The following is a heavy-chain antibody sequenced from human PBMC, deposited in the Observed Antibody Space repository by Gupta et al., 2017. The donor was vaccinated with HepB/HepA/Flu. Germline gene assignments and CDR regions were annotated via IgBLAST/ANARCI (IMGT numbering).Heavy chain of an antibody. V-gene: IGHV3-23*01. CDR3: AKEIKAVGRPCFQT. J-gene: IGHJ1*01. CDR2: ISDNGGGA. CDR1: GFTFGGFA. Sequence: EVQLLESGGGLVQPGGPLRLSCEDSGFTFGGFAMSWVRQVPGKGPEWVSGISDNGGGAYYADFVKGRFTISRDNSKNTLYLQMNSLRVEDTAVYYCAKEIKAVGRPCFQTWGQGTQVTVSS. D-gene: IGHD6-13*01.